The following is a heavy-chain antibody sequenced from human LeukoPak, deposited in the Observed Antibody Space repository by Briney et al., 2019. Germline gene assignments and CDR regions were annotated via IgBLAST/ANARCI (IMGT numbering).Heavy chain of an antibody. V-gene: IGHV1-18*01. CDR3: ARDRPDSSGYKPFNEYFQH. J-gene: IGHJ1*01. Sequence: ASVKVSCKASGYTFTSYGISWVRQAPGQGLEWMGWISAYNGNTNYAQKLQGRVTMTTDTSTSTAYMELRSLRSDDTAVYYCARDRPDSSGYKPFNEYFQHWGQGTLVTVSS. CDR2: ISAYNGNT. CDR1: GYTFTSYG. D-gene: IGHD3-22*01.